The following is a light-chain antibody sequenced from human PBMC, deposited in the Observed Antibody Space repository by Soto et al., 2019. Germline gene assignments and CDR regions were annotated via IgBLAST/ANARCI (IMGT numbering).Light chain of an antibody. V-gene: IGKV1-5*01. CDR3: QQYKIDSRT. J-gene: IGKJ1*01. CDR2: DAS. CDR1: QSVGSW. Sequence: DIEMTQCPSTLSGCVRDTVTITCGSIQSVGSWLAWYQQKPGRAPNLLISDASGLEGGVPSRFSGSGSGTEFTLTISSMQTDDFATYHCQQYKIDSRTFGKGTKVDIK.